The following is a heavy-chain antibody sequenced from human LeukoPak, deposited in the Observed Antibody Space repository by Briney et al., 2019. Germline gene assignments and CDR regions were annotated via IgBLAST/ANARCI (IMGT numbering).Heavy chain of an antibody. CDR1: GGSISSSNW. CDR2: ISYSGST. CDR3: ARHYGP. Sequence: SETLSLTCAVSGGSISSSNWWSWIRQPPGKGLEWIGYISYSGSTNYNPSLKSRITMSLDTSKNQFSLKLSSVTAADTAVYYCARHYGPWGQGTLVTVSS. J-gene: IGHJ5*02. V-gene: IGHV4-4*02. D-gene: IGHD3-16*01.